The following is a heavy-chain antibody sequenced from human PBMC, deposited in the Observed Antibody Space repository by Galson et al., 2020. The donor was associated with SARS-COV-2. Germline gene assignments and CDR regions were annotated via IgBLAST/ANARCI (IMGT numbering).Heavy chain of an antibody. CDR1: GYTFTSYH. CDR2: INPRDDIT. V-gene: IGHV1-46*01. J-gene: IGHJ4*02. D-gene: IGHD2-21*01. CDR3: AGEWGDTSSAVFDY. Sequence: ASVKVSCKTSGYTFTSYHMHWVRQAPGQVLEWVGIINPRDDITTYAQKFQGRVSVTRDTSTSTVYMELSTLRPEDTAVYYCAGEWGDTSSAVFDYGGRGALVTVSS.